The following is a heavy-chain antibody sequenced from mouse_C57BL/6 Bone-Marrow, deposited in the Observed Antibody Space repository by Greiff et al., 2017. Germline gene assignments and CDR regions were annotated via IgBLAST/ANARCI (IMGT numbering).Heavy chain of an antibody. D-gene: IGHD1-1*01. Sequence: EVQLQQSGGGLVQPGGSMKLSCVASGFTFSNYWMNWVRQSPEKGLEWVAQIRLKSDNYATHYAESVKGRFTISRDDSKSSVYLQMNNLRAEDTGIYYCTDNYYYGSSFFAYWGQGTLVTVSA. V-gene: IGHV6-3*01. CDR1: GFTFSNYW. CDR2: IRLKSDNYAT. CDR3: TDNYYYGSSFFAY. J-gene: IGHJ3*01.